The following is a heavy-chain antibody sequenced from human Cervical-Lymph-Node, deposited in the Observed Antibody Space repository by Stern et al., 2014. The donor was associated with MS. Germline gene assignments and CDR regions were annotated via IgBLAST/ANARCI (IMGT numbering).Heavy chain of an antibody. V-gene: IGHV1-18*01. J-gene: IGHJ3*02. CDR2: ISAHSGKT. CDR1: GYTFTTNG. Sequence: QVQLVESGGEVKEPGASVKVSCKATGYTFTTNGISWVRQAPGQGLQWMGWISAHSGKTEYAQSLQGRFPMTTDTSTRTAYMELRSLSSDDTAMYYCARERDHGLDIWGQGTMVTVSS. CDR3: ARERDHGLDI. D-gene: IGHD4/OR15-4a*01.